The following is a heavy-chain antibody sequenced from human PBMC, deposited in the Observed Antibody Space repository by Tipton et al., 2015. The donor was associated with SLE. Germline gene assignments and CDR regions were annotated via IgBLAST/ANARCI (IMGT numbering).Heavy chain of an antibody. J-gene: IGHJ4*02. V-gene: IGHV1-69*01. CDR1: GGTFSSYA. CDR2: IIPIFGTA. CDR3: ARGSYYDSSGGAYFDY. D-gene: IGHD3-22*01. Sequence: QSEPEVKKPGSSVKVSCKASGGTFSSYAISWVRQAPGQGLEWMGGIIPIFGTANYAQKFQGRVTITADESTSTAYMELSSLRSEDTAVYYCARGSYYDSSGGAYFDYWGQGTLVTVSS.